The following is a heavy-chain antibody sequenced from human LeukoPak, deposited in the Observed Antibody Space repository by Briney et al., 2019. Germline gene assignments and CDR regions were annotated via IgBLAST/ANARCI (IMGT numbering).Heavy chain of an antibody. D-gene: IGHD3-16*01. Sequence: PGGSLRLSCAASGFTFSDYYMSWIRQAPGKGLEWVSYISSSGSTIYYADSVKGRFTISRDNAKNSLYLQMNSLRAEDAAVYFCAKDRLGGPYFFHYWGQGTLVTVSS. CDR1: GFTFSDYY. V-gene: IGHV3-11*01. CDR2: ISSSGSTI. CDR3: AKDRLGGPYFFHY. J-gene: IGHJ4*02.